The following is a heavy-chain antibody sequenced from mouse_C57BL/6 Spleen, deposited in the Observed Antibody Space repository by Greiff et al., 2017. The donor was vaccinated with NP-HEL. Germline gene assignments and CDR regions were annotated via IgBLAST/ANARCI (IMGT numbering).Heavy chain of an antibody. CDR1: GYTFTSYG. Sequence: QVQLQQSGAELARPGASVKLSCKASGYTFTSYGISWVKQRPGQGLEWIGEIYPRSGNTYYNEKFKGKATLTADKSSSTAYMELRSLTSEDSAVYFCAREDFYYYGSSPAWFAYWGQGTLVTVSA. J-gene: IGHJ3*01. CDR2: IYPRSGNT. V-gene: IGHV1-81*01. CDR3: AREDFYYYGSSPAWFAY. D-gene: IGHD1-1*01.